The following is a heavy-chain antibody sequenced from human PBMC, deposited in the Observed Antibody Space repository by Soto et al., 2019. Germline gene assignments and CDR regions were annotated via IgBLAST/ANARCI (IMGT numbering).Heavy chain of an antibody. CDR2: IWYDGSNK. CDR1: GFTFSSYG. CDR3: ARELCSGGSCLTNGMDV. D-gene: IGHD2-15*01. V-gene: IGHV3-33*01. J-gene: IGHJ6*02. Sequence: GGSLRLSCAASGFTFSSYGMHWVRHAPGKGLEWVAVIWYDGSNKYYADSMKGRFTISRDNSKNTLYLQMNSLRAEDTAVYYCARELCSGGSCLTNGMDVWGQGTTVTVSS.